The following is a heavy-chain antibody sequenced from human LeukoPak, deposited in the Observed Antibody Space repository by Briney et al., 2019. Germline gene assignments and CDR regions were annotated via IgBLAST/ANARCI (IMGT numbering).Heavy chain of an antibody. CDR2: VNPNSGDT. V-gene: IGHV1-2*02. J-gene: IGHJ4*02. CDR3: ARSNYYGSQSEY. Sequence: ASVKVSCEASGYTFSAFNIHWVRLAPGQGPEWMGWVNPNSGDTNYAQRFRGRVTMTRDTSINTAYMELSSLRSDDTAVYYCARSNYYGSQSEYWGQGTLVAVSS. CDR1: GYTFSAFN. D-gene: IGHD3-10*01.